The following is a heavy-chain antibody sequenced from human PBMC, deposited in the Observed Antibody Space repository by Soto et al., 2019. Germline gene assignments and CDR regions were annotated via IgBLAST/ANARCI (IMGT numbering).Heavy chain of an antibody. CDR1: SGSISSSNW. Sequence: PSETLSLTSAVSSGSISSSNWWSWVRQPPGKGLEWIGEIYHSGSTNYNPSLKSRVTISVDKSKNQCSLKLSSVTAADTAVYYCASDSSSWLDYWGQGTLVNVSS. CDR2: IYHSGST. V-gene: IGHV4-4*02. D-gene: IGHD6-13*01. J-gene: IGHJ4*02. CDR3: ASDSSSWLDY.